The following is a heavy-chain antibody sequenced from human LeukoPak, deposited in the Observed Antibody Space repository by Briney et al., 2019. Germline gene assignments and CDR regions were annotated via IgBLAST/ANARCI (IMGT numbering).Heavy chain of an antibody. Sequence: GGSLRLSCAASGFTFSSYAMTWVRQAPGKGLEWVSAVSGSGSSTYYADSVKGRFTISRDNSKSTLYLQLNSLRAEDTALYYCAKSLIAAAGTRYFQYWGQGTLVTVSS. CDR1: GFTFSSYA. CDR2: VSGSGSST. V-gene: IGHV3-23*01. J-gene: IGHJ1*01. D-gene: IGHD6-13*01. CDR3: AKSLIAAAGTRYFQY.